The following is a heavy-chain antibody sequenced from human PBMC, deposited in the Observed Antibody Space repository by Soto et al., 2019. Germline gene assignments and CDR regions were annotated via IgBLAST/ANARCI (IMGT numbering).Heavy chain of an antibody. CDR2: IYYSGST. CDR1: GGSISSGGYY. V-gene: IGHV4-31*03. D-gene: IGHD6-13*01. CDR3: ARLPGYSSSYWFDP. J-gene: IGHJ5*02. Sequence: NPSETLSLTCTVSGGSISSGGYYWSWIRQHPGKGLEWIGYIYYSGSTYYNPSLKSRVTISVDTSKNQFSLKLSSVTAADTAVYYCARLPGYSSSYWFDPWGQGTRVTAPQ.